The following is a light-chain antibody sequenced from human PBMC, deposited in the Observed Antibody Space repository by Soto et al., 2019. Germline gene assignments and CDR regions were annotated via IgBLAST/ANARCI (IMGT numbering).Light chain of an antibody. V-gene: IGKV3-20*01. J-gene: IGKJ1*01. Sequence: ILLTQSPGTLSLSPGERATLSCRASQSVSSSYLAWYQQKPGQAPRLLIYVASSRATVIPDRFSGSGSGTDFTLTISRLEPQDFAVYYCQQYGSSPSWKFGQGTKV. CDR1: QSVSSSY. CDR3: QQYGSSPSWK. CDR2: VAS.